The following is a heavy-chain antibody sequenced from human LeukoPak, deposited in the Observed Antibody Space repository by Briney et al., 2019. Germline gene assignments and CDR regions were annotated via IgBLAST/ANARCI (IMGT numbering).Heavy chain of an antibody. D-gene: IGHD4-11*01. CDR2: INPNSGGT. CDR3: ARDLPILDYDYSNTPNY. J-gene: IGHJ4*02. Sequence: ASVKVSCKASGYTFTGYYMHWVRQVPGQGLEWMGWINPNSGGTNYAQKFQGRVTMTRDTSISTAYMELSRLRSDDTAVYYCARDLPILDYDYSNTPNYWGQGTLVTVSS. V-gene: IGHV1-2*02. CDR1: GYTFTGYY.